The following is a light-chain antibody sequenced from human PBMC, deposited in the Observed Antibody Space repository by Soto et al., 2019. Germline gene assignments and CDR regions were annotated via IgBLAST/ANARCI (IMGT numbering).Light chain of an antibody. CDR3: QPYITWWT. CDR1: QSISSR. Sequence: VAITWRASQSISSRLAWYQQTPGNAPKFLLYDASKLDSGVPSWFSGSGCGTEFPLIISMQQEEDSTIYSCQPYITWWTFGPGTKVDI. V-gene: IGKV1-5*01. CDR2: DAS. J-gene: IGKJ1*01.